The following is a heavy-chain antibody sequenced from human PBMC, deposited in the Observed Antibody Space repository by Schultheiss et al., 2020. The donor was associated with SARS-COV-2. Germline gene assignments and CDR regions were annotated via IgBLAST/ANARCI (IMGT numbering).Heavy chain of an antibody. D-gene: IGHD4-17*01. Sequence: GESLKISCKGVGYSFVNFWIGWARQMPGEDLQWMGIIHPGSFETKYNPSFQGHVTMSVDPSIRTAYLQWSSLRASDTAIYYCARHGDGSSEWTASYFDYWGQGVLVTVSS. CDR2: IHPGSFET. CDR3: ARHGDGSSEWTASYFDY. V-gene: IGHV5-51*01. J-gene: IGHJ4*02. CDR1: GYSFVNFW.